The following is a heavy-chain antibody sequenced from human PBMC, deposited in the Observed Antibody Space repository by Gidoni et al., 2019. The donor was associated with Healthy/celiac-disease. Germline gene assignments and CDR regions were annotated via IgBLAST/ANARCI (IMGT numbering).Heavy chain of an antibody. V-gene: IGHV3-30*18. D-gene: IGHD1-26*01. CDR3: AKLARGSYYNY. CDR1: GFTFSSYG. J-gene: IGHJ4*02. CDR2: ISYDGSNK. Sequence: QVQLVESGGGVVQPGRSLRLSCAASGFTFSSYGMHWVRQAPGKGLEWVAVISYDGSNKYYADSVKGRFTISRDNSKNTLYLQMNSLRAEDTAVYYCAKLARGSYYNYWGQGTLVTVSS.